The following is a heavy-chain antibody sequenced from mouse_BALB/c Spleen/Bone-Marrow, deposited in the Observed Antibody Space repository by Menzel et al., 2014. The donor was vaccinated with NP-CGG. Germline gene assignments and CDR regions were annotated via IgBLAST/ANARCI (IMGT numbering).Heavy chain of an antibody. CDR3: ARGGNYGFMDY. V-gene: IGHV1-54*01. D-gene: IGHD1-2*01. CDR1: GYAFTNYL. Sequence: QVQLQQSGAELVRPGTSVKVSCKASGYAFTNYLIEWVKQRPGQGLEWIGVINPGSGDTDYNEKFKGKATLTADKSSSTAYMQLSSLTTNDSAVYFCARGGNYGFMDYWGQGTSVTVSS. CDR2: INPGSGDT. J-gene: IGHJ4*01.